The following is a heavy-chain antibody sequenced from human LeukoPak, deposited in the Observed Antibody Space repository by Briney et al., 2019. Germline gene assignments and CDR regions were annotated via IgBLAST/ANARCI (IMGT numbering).Heavy chain of an antibody. D-gene: IGHD5-18*01. J-gene: IGHJ4*02. CDR3: ARGRYSYGY. V-gene: IGHV4-34*01. CDR2: INHSGST. CDR1: GGSFSGYY. Sequence: PSETLSLTCAVYGGSFSGYYWSWIRQPPGKGLEWIGEINHSGSTNYNPSLKSRVTISVDTSKNQFSLKLSSMTAADTAVYYCARGRYSYGYWGQGTLVTVSS.